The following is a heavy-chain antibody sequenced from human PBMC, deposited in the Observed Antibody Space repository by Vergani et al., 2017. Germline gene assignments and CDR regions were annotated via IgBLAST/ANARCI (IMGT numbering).Heavy chain of an antibody. CDR3: AGTAARSYDYYYFGIDV. CDR2: IIPIFGTA. D-gene: IGHD2-2*01. V-gene: IGHV1-69*12. J-gene: IGHJ6*02. Sequence: QVQLVQSGAEVKKPGSSVKVSCKASGGTFSSYAISWVRQAPGQGLEWMGGIIPIFGTANYAQKFQGRVTITADASTSTAYMELSSLRSEDTAVYYCAGTAARSYDYYYFGIDVWGQGTTVTVSS. CDR1: GGTFSSYA.